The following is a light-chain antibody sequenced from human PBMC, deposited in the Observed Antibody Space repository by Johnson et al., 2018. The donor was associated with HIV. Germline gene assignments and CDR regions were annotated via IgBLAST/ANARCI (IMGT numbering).Light chain of an antibody. V-gene: IGLV1-51*01. Sequence: QSVLTQPPSVSAAPGQKVTISCSGSSSNIGSNYVSWYQHLPGTAPKLLIYDNYKRPSGIPDRFSASKSGTSATLVITGLQTGDEADYYCGAWDSTLSGGLYVFGTATKVPVL. CDR3: GAWDSTLSGGLYV. CDR2: DNY. CDR1: SSNIGSNY. J-gene: IGLJ1*01.